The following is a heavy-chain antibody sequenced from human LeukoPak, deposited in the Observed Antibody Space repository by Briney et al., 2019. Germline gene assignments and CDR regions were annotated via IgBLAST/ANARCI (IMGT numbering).Heavy chain of an antibody. CDR3: ARSMVRGVSRGYYYGMDV. D-gene: IGHD3-10*01. Sequence: PGGSLRLSCAASGFTFSHYNMNWVRQAPGKGLEWVSSISSSSSYKDYADLVKGRFTISRDNAKNSLYLQMNSLRAEDTAVYYCARSMVRGVSRGYYYGMDVWGQGTTVTVSS. CDR1: GFTFSHYN. V-gene: IGHV3-21*01. CDR2: ISSSSSYK. J-gene: IGHJ6*02.